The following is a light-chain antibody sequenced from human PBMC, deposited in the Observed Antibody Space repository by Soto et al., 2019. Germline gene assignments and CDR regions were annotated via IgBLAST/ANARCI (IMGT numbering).Light chain of an antibody. CDR1: QSVDST. Sequence: EKVMTQSPATLSVSPGERATLSCRASQSVDSTLAWYQQKTGQPPRLLIYDDSTRATGVPARFSGRGSGTEFTITISSLQSEYFAVYYCQQYNTWPRTFGQGTKVEIK. J-gene: IGKJ1*01. CDR2: DDS. CDR3: QQYNTWPRT. V-gene: IGKV3-15*01.